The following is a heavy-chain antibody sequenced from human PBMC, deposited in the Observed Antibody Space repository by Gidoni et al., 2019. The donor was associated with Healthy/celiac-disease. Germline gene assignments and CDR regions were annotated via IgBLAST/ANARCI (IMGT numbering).Heavy chain of an antibody. D-gene: IGHD3-10*01. Sequence: QLQPQESGPGLVKPSETLSLTCTVSGGSISSSSYYWGWIRQPPGKGLEWIGRIYYSGSTYYHPSLKRRVTISVDTSKNQFSLKLSSVTAADTAVYYCARASGSGSSTYYFDYWGQETLVTVSS. CDR3: ARASGSGSSTYYFDY. CDR1: GGSISSSSYY. CDR2: IYYSGST. J-gene: IGHJ4*02. V-gene: IGHV4-39*01.